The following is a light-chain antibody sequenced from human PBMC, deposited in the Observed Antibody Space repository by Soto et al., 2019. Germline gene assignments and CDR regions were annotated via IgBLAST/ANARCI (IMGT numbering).Light chain of an antibody. CDR3: AAWDSSLSGRGM. CDR1: SSNIGRHG. Sequence: QSALTQPPSVSGTLGQRVTISCSGSSSNIGRHGVNWYQQLPGTAPKLLIYHDNQRPSGVPDRFSGSRSGTSASLAISGLQPEDETDYYCAAWDSSLSGRGMFGGGTKVTVL. J-gene: IGLJ3*02. V-gene: IGLV1-44*01. CDR2: HDN.